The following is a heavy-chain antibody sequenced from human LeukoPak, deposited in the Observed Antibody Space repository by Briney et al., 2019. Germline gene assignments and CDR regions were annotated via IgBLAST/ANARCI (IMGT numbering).Heavy chain of an antibody. V-gene: IGHV3-7*01. CDR2: IKQDETEK. CDR1: GFTFSDYY. J-gene: IGHJ4*02. Sequence: GGSLRLSCAASGFTFSDYYMSWIRQAPGKGLEWVANIKQDETEKNYVDSVKGRFTISRDNAKNSLYLQMNSLRAEDTAVYYCAREGVRAARDYWGQGTLVTVSS. CDR3: AREGVRAARDY. D-gene: IGHD6-6*01.